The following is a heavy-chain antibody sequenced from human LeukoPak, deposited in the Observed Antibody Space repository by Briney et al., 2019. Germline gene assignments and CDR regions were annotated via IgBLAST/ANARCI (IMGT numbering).Heavy chain of an antibody. Sequence: GGSLRLSCAASGFTFSSYAMSWVRQAPGKGLEWVSAISGSGGSTYYADSVKGRFTISRDNSKNTLYLQMNSLRAEDTAVYYCAKDLGYSRPFRGSFDYWGQGTLVTVSS. D-gene: IGHD6-13*01. V-gene: IGHV3-23*01. CDR3: AKDLGYSRPFRGSFDY. CDR1: GFTFSSYA. J-gene: IGHJ4*02. CDR2: ISGSGGST.